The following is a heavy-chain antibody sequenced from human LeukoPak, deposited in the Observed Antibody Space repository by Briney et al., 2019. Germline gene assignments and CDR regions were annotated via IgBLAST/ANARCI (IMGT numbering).Heavy chain of an antibody. Sequence: GGSLRLSCAASGFTFSSYSMNWVRQAPGKGLEWVSYISSSSSTIYYADSVKGRFTISRDNAKNSLYLQMNSLRAEDTAVYSCARDPGGWHFDYWGQGTLVTVSS. CDR1: GFTFSSYS. V-gene: IGHV3-48*01. D-gene: IGHD3-16*01. CDR2: ISSSSSTI. CDR3: ARDPGGWHFDY. J-gene: IGHJ4*02.